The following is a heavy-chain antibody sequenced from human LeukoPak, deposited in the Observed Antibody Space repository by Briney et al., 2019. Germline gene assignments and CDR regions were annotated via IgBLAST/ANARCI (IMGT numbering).Heavy chain of an antibody. D-gene: IGHD1-26*01. J-gene: IGHJ4*02. CDR1: GYSVSSGYY. Sequence: SETLSLTCTVSGYSVSSGYYWGWIRQPPGKGLEWIGNIYYSGSTYYNPSLKSRVTISLDTSKNHFSLKLSSVTAADTAVYYCARLFGRYFGRWFDYWGQGTLVTVSS. CDR3: ARLFGRYFGRWFDY. CDR2: IYYSGST. V-gene: IGHV4-38-2*02.